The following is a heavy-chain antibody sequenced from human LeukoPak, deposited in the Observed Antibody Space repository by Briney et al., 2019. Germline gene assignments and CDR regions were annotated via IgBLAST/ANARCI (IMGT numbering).Heavy chain of an antibody. V-gene: IGHV3-7*01. CDR1: GFTFSTYS. D-gene: IGHD2-15*01. J-gene: IGHJ4*02. CDR2: MNQDGSEK. Sequence: GGSLRLSCAASGFTFSTYSMNWVRQAPGKGLEWEANMNQDGSEKYYVDSVKGRFTISRDNAKNSLYLQMNSLRAEDTAVYYCARDVGLDYWGQGTLVTVSS. CDR3: ARDVGLDY.